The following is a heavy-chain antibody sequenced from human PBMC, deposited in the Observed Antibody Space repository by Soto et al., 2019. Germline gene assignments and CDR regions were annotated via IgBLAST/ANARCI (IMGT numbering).Heavy chain of an antibody. CDR3: VKGGDPVDV. CDR2: ISDDGTKK. CDR1: GFSFSRHG. D-gene: IGHD2-21*01. J-gene: IGHJ4*02. V-gene: IGHV3-30*18. Sequence: QVRLVESGGGVVQPGRSLKLSCAASGFSFSRHGMHWVRQAPGKGPEWLAVISDDGTKKYYVDSVRGRFTISRDNSKNTVYMQGNSLRPEDTAVYYCVKGGDPVDVGGQGTLVTVSS.